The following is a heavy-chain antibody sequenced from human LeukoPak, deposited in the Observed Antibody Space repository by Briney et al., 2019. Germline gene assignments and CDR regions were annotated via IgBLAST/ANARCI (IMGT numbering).Heavy chain of an antibody. Sequence: GESLKISCKGSGYIFTTYWVGWVRQMPGKGLEWMGIIYPGDSDARYSPSFQGQVTISVDKSISTAYLQWGSLKASDTALYYCARQRITLLRGVIITTGPFDYWGQGTLVTVSS. CDR2: IYPGDSDA. CDR1: GYIFTTYW. V-gene: IGHV5-51*01. D-gene: IGHD3-10*01. CDR3: ARQRITLLRGVIITTGPFDY. J-gene: IGHJ4*02.